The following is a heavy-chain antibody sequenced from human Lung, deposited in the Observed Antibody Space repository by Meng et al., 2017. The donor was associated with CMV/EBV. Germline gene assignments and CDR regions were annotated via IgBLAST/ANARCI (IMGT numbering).Heavy chain of an antibody. D-gene: IGHD1-26*01. CDR3: VRDILRVGITYYFDY. J-gene: IGHJ4*02. CDR1: GFPFSNYY. V-gene: IGHV3-11*04. CDR2: ISGDGSDL. Sequence: GSLRLSCAASGFPFSNYYMSWIRLAPGKGLEWISYISGDGSDLFYGDSVRGRFTISRDNAKNSLYLQINSLRVEDTAVYYCVRDILRVGITYYFDYWGQGXLVTVSS.